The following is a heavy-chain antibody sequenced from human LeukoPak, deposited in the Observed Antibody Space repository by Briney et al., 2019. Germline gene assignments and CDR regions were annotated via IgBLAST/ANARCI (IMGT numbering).Heavy chain of an antibody. D-gene: IGHD2-2*01. CDR2: IYSAGRT. J-gene: IGHJ4*02. V-gene: IGHV3-53*01. Sequence: GGSLRLSCAASGFTVSNNYMSWVRQAPGKGLEWVSVIYSAGRTYYADSVKGRFTISRDKSKNTLYLQMNSLRAEDTAVYYCARRQGTNSEGDYWGQGTLVTVSS. CDR3: ARRQGTNSEGDY. CDR1: GFTVSNNY.